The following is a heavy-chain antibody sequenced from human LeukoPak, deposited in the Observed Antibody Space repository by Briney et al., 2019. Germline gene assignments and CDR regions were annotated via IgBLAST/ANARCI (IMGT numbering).Heavy chain of an antibody. Sequence: GGSLRLSCAASGFTFDDYAMHWVRQAPGKGLEWVSGISWNSGSIGYADSVKGRFTISRDNSKNTLFLQMNSLTAEDTAVYYCAEGSGGYYYGMDVWGQGTTVTVSS. D-gene: IGHD2-8*02. CDR2: ISWNSGSI. CDR1: GFTFDDYA. CDR3: AEGSGGYYYGMDV. J-gene: IGHJ6*02. V-gene: IGHV3-9*01.